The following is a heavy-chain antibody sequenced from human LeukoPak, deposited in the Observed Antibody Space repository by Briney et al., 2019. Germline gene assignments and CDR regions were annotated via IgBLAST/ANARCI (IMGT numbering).Heavy chain of an antibody. CDR2: IYHSGST. CDR3: ARGSRSSTSGHFDY. V-gene: IGHV4-30-2*01. CDR1: GGSISSGGYS. J-gene: IGHJ4*02. D-gene: IGHD2-2*01. Sequence: PSETLSLTCAVSGGSISSGGYSWSWIRQPPGKGLEWIGYIYHSGSTYYNPSLKSRVTISVDRSKNQFSLKLSSVTAGDTAVYYCARGSRSSTSGHFDYWGQGTLVTVSS.